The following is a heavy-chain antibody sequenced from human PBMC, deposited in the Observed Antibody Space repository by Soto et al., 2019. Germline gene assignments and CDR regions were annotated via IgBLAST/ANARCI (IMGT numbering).Heavy chain of an antibody. CDR1: GFTFISYA. CDR3: AKGVVPAAFSLFDA. J-gene: IGHJ5*02. D-gene: IGHD2-2*01. Sequence: GGSLRLSCAASGFTFISYAMSWGLQAPWKGLEWVSAISGSGGSTYYADSVKGRFTISRDNSKNTLYLQMNSLRAEDTAVYYCAKGVVPAAFSLFDAWGQGTLVTVSS. CDR2: ISGSGGST. V-gene: IGHV3-23*01.